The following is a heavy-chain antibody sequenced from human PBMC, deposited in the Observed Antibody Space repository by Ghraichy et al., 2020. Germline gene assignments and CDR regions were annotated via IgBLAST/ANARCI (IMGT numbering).Heavy chain of an antibody. V-gene: IGHV4-4*09. CDR1: GGSISSYY. D-gene: IGHD3-3*01. J-gene: IGHJ2*01. CDR3: ARGSGYFYWYFDL. CDR2: IYPSGST. Sequence: SETLSLTCTVSGGSISSYYWSWIRQPPGKGLEWFGYIYPSGSTNYNPSFKSRVTISVDTSKNQFSLKLSSVTAADTAVYYCARGSGYFYWYFDLWGRGTLVTVSS.